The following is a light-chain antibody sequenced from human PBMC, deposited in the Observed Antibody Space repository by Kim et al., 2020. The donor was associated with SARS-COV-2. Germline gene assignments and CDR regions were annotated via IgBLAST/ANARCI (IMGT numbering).Light chain of an antibody. CDR2: GSY. J-gene: IGKJ1*01. CDR1: KNVSSY. CDR3: QQYNNRPPKT. V-gene: IGKV3-15*01. Sequence: PGQSATLYHRASKNVSSYLAWYQHKPGQAPRLLSYGSYIRATDIPARSSGSGSVTEFTLTISSLQSEDFTIYFCQQYNNRPPKTFGRGTKVDIK.